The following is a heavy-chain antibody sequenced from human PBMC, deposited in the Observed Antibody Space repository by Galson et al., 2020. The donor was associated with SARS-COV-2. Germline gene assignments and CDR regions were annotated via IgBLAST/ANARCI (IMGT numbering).Heavy chain of an antibody. CDR3: ARTPLYCSATGCYFDS. Sequence: SETLSLTCTVYAGSISNYYWSWIRQPAGRGLEWIGRIYTSGSTNYNPSLKSRVTMSVDTSKNQFSLKLSSGTAADTAVYYCARTPLYCSATGCYFDSWGQGTLVTVSS. V-gene: IGHV4-4*07. CDR1: AGSISNYY. CDR2: IYTSGST. D-gene: IGHD2-2*01. J-gene: IGHJ5*01.